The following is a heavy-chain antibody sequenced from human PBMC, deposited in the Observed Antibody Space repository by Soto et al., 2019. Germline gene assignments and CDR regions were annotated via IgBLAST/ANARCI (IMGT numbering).Heavy chain of an antibody. D-gene: IGHD5-18*01. J-gene: IGHJ4*01. Sequence: EVQVLESGGGLVQPGGSLRLSCAASGFTFSNYAVSWVRQSPGRGLEWVASISDKGGSTKYADSVNGRFTISRDNSRNTLSLQMDTLRAEDTAVYYCARLPYSYVSLYFFDFWGHGSLVTVSS. CDR2: ISDKGGST. CDR1: GFTFSNYA. V-gene: IGHV3-23*01. CDR3: ARLPYSYVSLYFFDF.